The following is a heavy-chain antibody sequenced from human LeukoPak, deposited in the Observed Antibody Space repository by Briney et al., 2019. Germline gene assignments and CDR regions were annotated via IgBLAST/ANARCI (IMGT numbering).Heavy chain of an antibody. V-gene: IGHV3-7*01. J-gene: IGHJ6*04. CDR2: INQVGSEE. CDR1: GFIFRNYW. CDR3: SRALEV. Sequence: PGGSLRLSCVVSGFIFRNYWMDWVRQAPGRGLEWVANINQVGSEEHFVESVKGRFTIFRDNAKSSLYLQMNNLRAEDTGVYYCSRALEVWGKGTTVTVSS.